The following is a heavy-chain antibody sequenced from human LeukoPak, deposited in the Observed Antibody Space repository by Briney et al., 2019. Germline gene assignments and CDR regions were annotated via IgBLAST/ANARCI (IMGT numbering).Heavy chain of an antibody. CDR3: ARGLEWLLPHYHYYMDV. CDR2: INHSGST. V-gene: IGHV4-34*01. CDR1: GGSFSGYY. D-gene: IGHD3-22*01. J-gene: IGHJ6*03. Sequence: SETLSLTCAVYGGSFSGYYWSWIRQPPGKGLEWIGEINHSGSTNYNPSLKSRVTISVDTSKNQFSLKLSSVTAADTAVYYCARGLEWLLPHYHYYMDVWGKGTTVTVSS.